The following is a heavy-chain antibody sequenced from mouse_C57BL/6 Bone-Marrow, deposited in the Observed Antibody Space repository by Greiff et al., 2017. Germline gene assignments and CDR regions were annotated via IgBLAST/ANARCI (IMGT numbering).Heavy chain of an antibody. Sequence: QVHVKQSGAELVRPGASVKLSCKASGYTFTDYYINWVKQRLGQGLEWIARIYPGSGNTYYNEQFKGKATLTAEKSSSTAYMQLSSLTSEDSAVYFCAIYYYGSTFAYWGQGTLVTVSA. CDR2: IYPGSGNT. J-gene: IGHJ3*01. CDR3: AIYYYGSTFAY. V-gene: IGHV1-76*01. D-gene: IGHD1-1*01. CDR1: GYTFTDYY.